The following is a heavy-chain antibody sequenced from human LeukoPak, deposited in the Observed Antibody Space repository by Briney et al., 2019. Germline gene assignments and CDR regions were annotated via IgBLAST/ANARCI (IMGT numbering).Heavy chain of an antibody. D-gene: IGHD3-10*01. CDR1: GGSISSGSYY. CDR2: IYTSGST. Sequence: SETLSLTCTVSGGSISSGSYYWSWIRQPAGKGLEWIGRIYTSGSTYYNPSLKSRVTISVDTSKNQFSLKLSSVTAADTAVYYCARKSTMVRGAAFDYWGQGTLVTVSS. J-gene: IGHJ4*02. CDR3: ARKSTMVRGAAFDY. V-gene: IGHV4-61*02.